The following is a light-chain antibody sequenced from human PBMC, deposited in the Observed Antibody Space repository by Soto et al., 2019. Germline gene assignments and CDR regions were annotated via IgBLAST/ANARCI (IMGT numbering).Light chain of an antibody. CDR2: DVS. Sequence: DIPMTQSPSTLSASARDRVTITCRASQSISSWLAWYQQKPGKAPKLLIYDVSSLQSGVPSRFSGSGSGTEFTLTISSLQPDDFATYYCQHYKMYSPWTFGQGTKV. V-gene: IGKV1-5*01. CDR1: QSISSW. J-gene: IGKJ1*01. CDR3: QHYKMYSPWT.